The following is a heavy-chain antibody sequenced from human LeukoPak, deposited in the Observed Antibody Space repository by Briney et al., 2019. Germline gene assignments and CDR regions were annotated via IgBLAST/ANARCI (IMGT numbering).Heavy chain of an antibody. V-gene: IGHV3-30-3*01. CDR2: ISYDGSNK. CDR3: ARAAGYCSSTSCYNPDY. D-gene: IGHD2-2*02. J-gene: IGHJ4*02. CDR1: GFTFSSYA. Sequence: PGRSLRLSCAASGFTFSSYAMHWVRQAPGKGLEWVAVISYDGSNKYYADSVKGRFTISRDNSKNTLYLQMNSLRAEDTAVYYCARAAGYCSSTSCYNPDYWGQGTLVTVSS.